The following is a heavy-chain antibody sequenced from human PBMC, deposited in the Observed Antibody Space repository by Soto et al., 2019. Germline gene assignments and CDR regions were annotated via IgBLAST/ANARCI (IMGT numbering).Heavy chain of an antibody. V-gene: IGHV1-18*01. J-gene: IGHJ1*01. CDR2: ISANNGKR. D-gene: IGHD2-2*02. CDR3: TLDSRGAPCYTGY. Sequence: QIQLVQSGAAVKKPGASVKVSCKASGYTFTSYGISWVRQAPGQGLEWMGWISANNGKRSYSQNLQDRVTLTTYTFIRTAFIDLMCLRSEYTAVYYSTLDSRGAPCYTGYWGQGTQVTVSS. CDR1: GYTFTSYG.